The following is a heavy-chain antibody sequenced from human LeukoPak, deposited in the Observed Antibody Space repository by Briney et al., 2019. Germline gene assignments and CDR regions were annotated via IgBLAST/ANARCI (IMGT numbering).Heavy chain of an antibody. Sequence: KPGGSLRLSCAASGFTFSDYYMSWIRQAPGKGLEWVSYISSSGSTIYYADSVKGRFTISRDNAKNSLYLKMNSLRAEDTAVYYCASQTYYDYVWGSYRYTTPFDYWGQGTLVTVSS. J-gene: IGHJ4*02. CDR1: GFTFSDYY. CDR3: ASQTYYDYVWGSYRYTTPFDY. CDR2: ISSSGSTI. D-gene: IGHD3-16*02. V-gene: IGHV3-11*04.